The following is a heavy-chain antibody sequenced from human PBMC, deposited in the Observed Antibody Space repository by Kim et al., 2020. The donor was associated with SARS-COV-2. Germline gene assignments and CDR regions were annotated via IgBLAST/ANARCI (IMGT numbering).Heavy chain of an antibody. CDR2: INHSGST. J-gene: IGHJ4*02. D-gene: IGHD3-3*01. CDR3: AIYDFCSGYYDY. CDR1: GGSFSGYY. V-gene: IGHV4-34*01. Sequence: SETLSLTCAVYGGSFSGYYWSWIRQPPGKGLEWIGEINHSGSTNYNPSLKSRVTISVDTSKNQFSLKLSSVTAADTAVYYCAIYDFCSGYYDYWGQGTLVTVSS.